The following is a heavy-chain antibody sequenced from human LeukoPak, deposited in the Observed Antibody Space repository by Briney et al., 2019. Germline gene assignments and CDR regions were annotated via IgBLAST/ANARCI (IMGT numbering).Heavy chain of an antibody. V-gene: IGHV4-30-4*01. CDR1: GGSISSGDYY. CDR2: IYYSGST. Sequence: SQTLSLTCTVSGGSISSGDYYWSWLRQPPGTGLEWIGYIYYSGSTYYNPSLKSRVTISVDTSKNQFSLKLSSVTAADTAVYYCAREGTVTTKTPYAFDVWGQGTMVTVSS. D-gene: IGHD4-17*01. CDR3: AREGTVTTKTPYAFDV. J-gene: IGHJ3*01.